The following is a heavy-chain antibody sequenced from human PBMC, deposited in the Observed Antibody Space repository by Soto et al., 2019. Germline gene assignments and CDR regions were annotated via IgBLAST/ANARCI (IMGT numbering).Heavy chain of an antibody. V-gene: IGHV3-30*18. Sequence: PGGSLRLSCAASGFTFSSYGMHWVRQAPGKGLEWVAFISYDGNNKYSADSVKGRFTISRDNSKNTLYLQMNSLRAEDTAVYYCAKDAHVSSDSSSFFSGKYYFDHWGQGALVTVSS. CDR3: AKDAHVSSDSSSFFSGKYYFDH. J-gene: IGHJ4*02. CDR1: GFTFSSYG. CDR2: ISYDGNNK. D-gene: IGHD6-13*01.